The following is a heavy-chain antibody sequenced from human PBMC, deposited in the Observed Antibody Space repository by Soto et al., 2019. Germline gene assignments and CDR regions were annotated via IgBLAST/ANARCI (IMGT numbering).Heavy chain of an antibody. V-gene: IGHV1-69*01. CDR1: GGTFSSYA. CDR3: ARGQFHHVSNYYYALDV. CDR2: FIPMFNRP. Sequence: QVQLVQSGAEVKQPGSSVKVSCTASGGTFSSYAISWVRQAPGQGLEWMGGFIPMFNRPHSARKFQGRVTITADESTSTAYMDLSSMRSEDTAVYYCARGQFHHVSNYYYALDVWGQGTTVTVSS. J-gene: IGHJ6*02.